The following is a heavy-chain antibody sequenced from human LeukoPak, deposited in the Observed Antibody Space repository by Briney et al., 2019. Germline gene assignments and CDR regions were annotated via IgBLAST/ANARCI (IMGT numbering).Heavy chain of an antibody. V-gene: IGHV5-51*01. CDR1: GYSFTSYW. J-gene: IGHJ4*02. D-gene: IGHD2-2*01. Sequence: GESLKISCKGSGYSFTSYWIGWVRQMPGKGLEWMGIIYPGDSDTRYGPSFQGQVTISADKSISTAYLQWSSLKASDTAMYYCARRHCSSTSCYDFDYWGQGILVTVSS. CDR2: IYPGDSDT. CDR3: ARRHCSSTSCYDFDY.